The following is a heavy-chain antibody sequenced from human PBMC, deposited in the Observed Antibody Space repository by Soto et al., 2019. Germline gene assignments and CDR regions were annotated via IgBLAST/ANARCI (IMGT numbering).Heavy chain of an antibody. Sequence: PGGSLRLSCAASGFTFSSYAMHWVRQAPGKGLEWVAVISYDGSNKYYADSVKGRFTISRDNSKNTLYLQMNSLRAEDTAVYYCAREVGSIDAFDIWGHGTMVTVSS. CDR1: GFTFSSYA. CDR3: AREVGSIDAFDI. V-gene: IGHV3-30-3*01. J-gene: IGHJ3*02. CDR2: ISYDGSNK.